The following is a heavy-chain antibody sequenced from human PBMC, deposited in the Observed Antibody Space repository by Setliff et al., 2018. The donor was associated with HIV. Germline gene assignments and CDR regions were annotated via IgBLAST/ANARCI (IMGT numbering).Heavy chain of an antibody. Sequence: GGSLRLSCAASGFTFSSYAMTWVRQAPGKGLECVAVISGSGGSTHYADSVKGRFTISRDNSKNTLFLRMTSLRADDTAVYYCATARPRHLVSTNPPYYFDYWGQGTLVTVSS. CDR2: ISGSGGST. D-gene: IGHD2-8*02. CDR1: GFTFSSYA. V-gene: IGHV3-23*01. J-gene: IGHJ4*02. CDR3: ATARPRHLVSTNPPYYFDY.